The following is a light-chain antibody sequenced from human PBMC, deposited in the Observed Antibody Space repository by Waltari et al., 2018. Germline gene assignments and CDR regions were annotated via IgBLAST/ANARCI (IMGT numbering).Light chain of an antibody. V-gene: IGLV1-40*01. CDR3: QSYDSRLSGWV. J-gene: IGLJ3*02. CDR1: SSNIGAGYD. CDR2: GNS. Sequence: QSVLTQPPSVSGAPGQRVTISCTGSSSNIGAGYDVHWYQQLPGTAHKLLIYGNSNRPSGFPDRFSGSKSGTSASRAITGLQAEDEADYYCQSYDSRLSGWVFGGGTKLTVL.